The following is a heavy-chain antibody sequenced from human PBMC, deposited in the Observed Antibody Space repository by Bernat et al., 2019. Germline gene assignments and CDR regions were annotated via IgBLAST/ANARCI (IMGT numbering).Heavy chain of an antibody. Sequence: QVQLQESGPGLVKPSETLSLTCAVSGYSISSGYYWGWIRQPPGKGLEWIGSIYHSGSTYYNPSLKSRVTISVDTSKNQFSLKLSSVTAADTAVYYCARVVAAAGTQFDYWGQGTLVTVSS. V-gene: IGHV4-38-2*01. CDR1: GYSISSGYY. D-gene: IGHD6-13*01. J-gene: IGHJ4*02. CDR3: ARVVAAAGTQFDY. CDR2: IYHSGST.